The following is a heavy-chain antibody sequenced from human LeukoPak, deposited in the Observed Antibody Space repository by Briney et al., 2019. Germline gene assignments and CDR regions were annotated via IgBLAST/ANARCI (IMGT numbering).Heavy chain of an antibody. Sequence: GRSLRLSCAASKVTFSDYAMNWVRQAPAKGLEWVSGISGSGGNTYYADSVKGRFTISRDNSKNTLYLQMNSLRAEDTALYYCAKGTGINHYHWIDPWGQGTQVTVSS. J-gene: IGHJ5*02. CDR2: ISGSGGNT. CDR3: AKGTGINHYHWIDP. V-gene: IGHV3-23*01. CDR1: KVTFSDYA. D-gene: IGHD3/OR15-3a*01.